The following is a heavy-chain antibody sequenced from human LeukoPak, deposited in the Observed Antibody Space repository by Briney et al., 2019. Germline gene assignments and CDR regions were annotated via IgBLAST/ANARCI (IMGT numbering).Heavy chain of an antibody. CDR1: GLSFSSYS. CDR2: ISGSGATK. CDR3: AVSMIAFDF. J-gene: IGHJ4*02. D-gene: IGHD3-22*01. Sequence: GGSLRLSCAVSGLSFSSYSMSWVRQAPGKGLEWVSSISGSGATKDYADSVKDRFTISRDNSKHTLYLQMNTLRAEDTAVYYCAVSMIAFDFWGQGALVTVSS. V-gene: IGHV3-23*01.